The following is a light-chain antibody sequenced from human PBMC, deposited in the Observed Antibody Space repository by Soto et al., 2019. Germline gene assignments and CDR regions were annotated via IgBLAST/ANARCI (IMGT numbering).Light chain of an antibody. J-gene: IGLJ1*01. CDR2: EVS. V-gene: IGLV2-8*01. CDR3: SSYAGSNNFV. Sequence: HSALTQPPPASGSPGQSVTISCTGTSSDVGGYNYVSWYQQHPGKAPKLMIYEVSERPSGVPDRFSGSKSSNTASLTVSGLQAEDEADYYCSSYAGSNNFVFGTGTKVTVL. CDR1: SSDVGGYNY.